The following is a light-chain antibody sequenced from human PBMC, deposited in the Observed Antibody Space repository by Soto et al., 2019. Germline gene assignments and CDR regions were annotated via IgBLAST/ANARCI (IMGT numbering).Light chain of an antibody. Sequence: QSALTQPPSVSGSPGQSVTISCTGTSSDVVNYNRVSWYQQPPGTAPKVIIYEVSNRPSGVPDRFSGSKSGNKASLTISGLQAEDEADYYCSSYTSSSTYVFGTGTKVTVL. J-gene: IGLJ1*01. CDR3: SSYTSSSTYV. CDR1: SSDVVNYNR. CDR2: EVS. V-gene: IGLV2-18*02.